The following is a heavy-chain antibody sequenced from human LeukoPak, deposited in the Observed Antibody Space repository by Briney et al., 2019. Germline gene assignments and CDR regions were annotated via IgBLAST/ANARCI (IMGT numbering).Heavy chain of an antibody. CDR3: AKNWLRLGELSFFDY. J-gene: IGHJ4*02. Sequence: GGSLRLSCAASGFTFSSYGMHWVRQAPGKGLEWAAFIRYDGSNKYYADSVKGRFTISRDNSKNTLYLQMNSLRAEDTAVYYCAKNWLRLGELSFFDYWGQGTLVTVSS. V-gene: IGHV3-30*02. CDR2: IRYDGSNK. D-gene: IGHD3-16*02. CDR1: GFTFSSYG.